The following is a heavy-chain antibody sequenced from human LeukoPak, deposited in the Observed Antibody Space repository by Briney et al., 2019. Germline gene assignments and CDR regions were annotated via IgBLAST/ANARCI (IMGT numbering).Heavy chain of an antibody. CDR2: ISYSGRT. J-gene: IGHJ4*02. CDR3: ARDPPDYYDTSDYRDF. Sequence: PSATLSLTCTVSGYSISSAYYWGWIRQPPGTGLEWIGSISYSGRTYYNPSLKSRVTISIDTSKNQFSLKLSSVTAADTAVYYCARDPPDYYDTSDYRDFWGQGTLVTVSS. V-gene: IGHV4-38-2*02. D-gene: IGHD3-22*01. CDR1: GYSISSAYY.